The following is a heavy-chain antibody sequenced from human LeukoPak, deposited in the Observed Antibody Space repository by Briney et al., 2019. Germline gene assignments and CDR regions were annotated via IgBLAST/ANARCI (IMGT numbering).Heavy chain of an antibody. D-gene: IGHD2-15*01. Sequence: PGRSLRLSCAASGFTFDDYAMHWVRQAPGKGLEWVSGISWNSGSIGYADSVKGRFTISRDNAKNSLYLQMNSLRAEDTALYYCARVQGYCSGGSCPEYFQHWGQGTLVTVSS. CDR3: ARVQGYCSGGSCPEYFQH. V-gene: IGHV3-9*01. J-gene: IGHJ1*01. CDR2: ISWNSGSI. CDR1: GFTFDDYA.